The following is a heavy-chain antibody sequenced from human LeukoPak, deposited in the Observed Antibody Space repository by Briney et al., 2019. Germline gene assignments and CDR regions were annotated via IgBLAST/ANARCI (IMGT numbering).Heavy chain of an antibody. D-gene: IGHD6-19*01. CDR2: ISYDGSNK. Sequence: GGSLRLSCAASGFTFSSYAMHWVRQAPGKGLEWVAVISYDGSNKYYADSVKGRFTISRDNSKNTLYLQMNSLRAEDTAVYYCARENLRVIAVAGTKDYRGQGTLVTVSS. V-gene: IGHV3-30-3*01. CDR1: GFTFSSYA. CDR3: ARENLRVIAVAGTKDY. J-gene: IGHJ4*02.